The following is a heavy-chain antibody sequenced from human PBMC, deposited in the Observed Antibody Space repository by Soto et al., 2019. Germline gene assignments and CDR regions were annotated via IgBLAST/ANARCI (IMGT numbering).Heavy chain of an antibody. D-gene: IGHD6-19*01. CDR2: IYPGDSDT. Sequence: GESLKISCKGSGYSFTSYWIGWVRQMPGKGLEWMGIIYPGDSDTRYSPSFQGQVTISADKSISTAYLQWSSLKASDTAMSYCARLGDPRSSGWLGWFDPWGQGTLVTVSS. J-gene: IGHJ5*02. CDR1: GYSFTSYW. CDR3: ARLGDPRSSGWLGWFDP. V-gene: IGHV5-51*01.